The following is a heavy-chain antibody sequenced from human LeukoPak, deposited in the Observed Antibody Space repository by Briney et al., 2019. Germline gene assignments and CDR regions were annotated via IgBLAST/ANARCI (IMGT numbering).Heavy chain of an antibody. CDR3: ASRNTYYYDSSGYPSDAFDI. J-gene: IGHJ3*02. CDR1: GYTFTGYY. Sequence: GASVKVSCRASGYTFTGYYMHWVRQAPGQGLEWMGWINPNSGGTNYAQKFQGRVTMTRDTSISTAYMELSRLRSDDTAVYYCASRNTYYYDSSGYPSDAFDIWSQGTMVTVSS. D-gene: IGHD3-22*01. CDR2: INPNSGGT. V-gene: IGHV1-2*02.